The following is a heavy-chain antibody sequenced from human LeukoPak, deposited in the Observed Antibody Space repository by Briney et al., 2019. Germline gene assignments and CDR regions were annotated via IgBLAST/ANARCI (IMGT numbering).Heavy chain of an antibody. CDR3: ARSDFWSGYQRYYFDY. V-gene: IGHV1-69*13. CDR1: GYTFTSYA. D-gene: IGHD3-3*01. Sequence: SAKVSCKASGYTFTSYAISWVRQAPGQGLEWMGGIIPIFGTANYAQKFQGRVTITADESTSTAYMELSSLRSEDTAVYYCARSDFWSGYQRYYFDYWGQGTLVTVSS. CDR2: IIPIFGTA. J-gene: IGHJ4*02.